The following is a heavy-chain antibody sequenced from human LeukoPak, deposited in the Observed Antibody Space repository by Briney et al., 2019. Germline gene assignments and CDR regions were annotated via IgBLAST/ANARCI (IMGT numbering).Heavy chain of an antibody. V-gene: IGHV1-8*01. CDR3: ARGSSSSWYGRNWFDP. J-gene: IGHJ5*02. CDR2: MNPNSGNT. Sequence: ASVKVSCRASGYTFTRYDINWVRQATGQGLEWMGWMNPNSGNTGYAQKFQGRVTMTRNTSISTAYMELSSLRSEDTAVYYCARGSSSSWYGRNWFDPWGQGTLVTVSS. D-gene: IGHD6-13*01. CDR1: GYTFTRYD.